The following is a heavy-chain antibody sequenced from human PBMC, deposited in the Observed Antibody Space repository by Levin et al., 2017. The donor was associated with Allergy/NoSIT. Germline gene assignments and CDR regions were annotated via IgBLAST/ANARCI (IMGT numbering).Heavy chain of an antibody. J-gene: IGHJ3*02. CDR1: GFTFSSYA. CDR3: ASIQLWPPDAFDI. V-gene: IGHV3-30-3*01. D-gene: IGHD5-18*01. Sequence: PGESLKISCAASGFTFSSYAMHWVRQAPGKGLEWVAVISYDGSNKYYADSVKGRFTISRDNSKNTLYLQMNSLRAEDTAVYYCASIQLWPPDAFDIWGQGTMVTVSS. CDR2: ISYDGSNK.